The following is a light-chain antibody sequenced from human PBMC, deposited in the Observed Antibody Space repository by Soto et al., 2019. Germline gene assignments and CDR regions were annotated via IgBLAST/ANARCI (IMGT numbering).Light chain of an antibody. CDR2: EVS. CDR1: SDIGNYNR. J-gene: IGLJ2*01. CDR3: SLYISSSSTLV. V-gene: IGLV2-18*01. Sequence: QAVVTQPPSVSGSPGQSVTISCTGSSDIGNYNRVSWYQQPPGTAPKLMIYEVSKRPSGVPDRFSGSKSGNTASLTISGLQADDEADYHCSLYISSSSTLVFGGGTKLTVL.